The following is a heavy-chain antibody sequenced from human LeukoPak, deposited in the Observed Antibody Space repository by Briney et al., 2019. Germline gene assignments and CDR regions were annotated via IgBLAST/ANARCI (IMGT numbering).Heavy chain of an antibody. Sequence: SETLSLTCIVSAYSINNGYFWGWIRQPPGKGLEWIGNIYHSGNTYYNPSLESRVTISLDTSKNQFSLKLSSVTAADTAMYYCARYKMATTNFDYWGQGTLVTVSS. CDR2: IYHSGNT. J-gene: IGHJ4*02. V-gene: IGHV4-38-2*02. D-gene: IGHD5-24*01. CDR1: AYSINNGYF. CDR3: ARYKMATTNFDY.